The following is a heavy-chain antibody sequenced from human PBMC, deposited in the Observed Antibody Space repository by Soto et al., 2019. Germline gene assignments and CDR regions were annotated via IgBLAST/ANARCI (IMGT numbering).Heavy chain of an antibody. J-gene: IGHJ4*02. CDR1: GYTFTSYG. V-gene: IGHV1-18*01. CDR3: VRDLPPVDY. CDR2: ISAYNGNT. Sequence: QVQLVQSGAEVKKPGASVKVSCKASGYTFTSYGISWVRRAPGQGLEWMGWISAYNGNTKYAQKLQGRVTMTTDTATSTASMELRSLRSDDTAVYYCVRDLPPVDYWGQGTLVSVSS.